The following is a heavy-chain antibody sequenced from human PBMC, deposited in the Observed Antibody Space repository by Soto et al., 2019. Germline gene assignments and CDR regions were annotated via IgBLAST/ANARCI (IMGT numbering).Heavy chain of an antibody. Sequence: EVQLVESGGGLVQPGGSLRLSCAASGFTFRSSWMYWVRQTPGKGPVWVSCINGDGSVIYYADPVKGRFTISRDNARDTLYLQMNSLTTEDSAVYYCVRDIRWGQGTLVSVSS. V-gene: IGHV3-74*01. CDR2: INGDGSVI. CDR1: GFTFRSSW. CDR3: VRDIR. J-gene: IGHJ4*02.